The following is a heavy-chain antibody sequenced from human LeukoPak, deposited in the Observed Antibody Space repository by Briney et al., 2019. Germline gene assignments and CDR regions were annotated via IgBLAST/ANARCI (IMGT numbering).Heavy chain of an antibody. CDR3: TKDLMTGFSSGWYFGY. Sequence: GGSLRLSCAASGFTLNNYWMSWVRQAPGKGLEWVAVTGGSDDSTHYADSVKGRFTISRDNSKNSLYLKMNSLTAEDTAVYYCTKDLMTGFSSGWYFGYWGEGTLVTVST. CDR1: GFTLNNYW. CDR2: TGGSDDST. V-gene: IGHV3-23*01. D-gene: IGHD6-19*01. J-gene: IGHJ4*02.